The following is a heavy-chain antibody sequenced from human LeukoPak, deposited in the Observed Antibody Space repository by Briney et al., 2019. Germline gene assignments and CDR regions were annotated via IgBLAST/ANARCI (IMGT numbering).Heavy chain of an antibody. CDR3: VRLYYDASSLPPL. V-gene: IGHV4-39*01. CDR1: GGFISSSNYY. CDR2: IYYTGRT. D-gene: IGHD3-22*01. J-gene: IGHJ4*02. Sequence: SETLSLTCTVSGGFISSSNYYWGWISQPPGKGLEWIGSIYYTGRTYSNPSLNSRVTISVDTSKNQFSLKLSSVTAADTAVYYCVRLYYDASSLPPLWGQGTLVIVSS.